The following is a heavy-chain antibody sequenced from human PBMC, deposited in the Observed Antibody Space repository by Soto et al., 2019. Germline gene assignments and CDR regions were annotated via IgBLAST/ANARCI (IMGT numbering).Heavy chain of an antibody. CDR3: ATSSGWHDRYYFDY. V-gene: IGHV3-23*01. J-gene: IGHJ4*02. Sequence: EVQLLESGGGLVQPGGSLRLSCAASGFTFSSYAMSWVRQAPGKGLEWVLAISGSGGSTYYADSVKGRFTISRDNSKNTLYLQMNSLRAEDTAVYYCATSSGWHDRYYFDYWGQGTLVTVSS. CDR2: ISGSGGST. D-gene: IGHD6-19*01. CDR1: GFTFSSYA.